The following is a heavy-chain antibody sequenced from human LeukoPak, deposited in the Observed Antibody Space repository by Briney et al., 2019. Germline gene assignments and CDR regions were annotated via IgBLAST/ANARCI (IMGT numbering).Heavy chain of an antibody. D-gene: IGHD3-22*01. V-gene: IGHV1-18*01. CDR2: ISAYNGNT. CDR3: AREHYYDSSGYPTDY. J-gene: IGHJ4*02. Sequence: ASVKASCKASGYTFTSYGISWVRQAPGQGLEWMGWISAYNGNTNYAQKLQGRVTMTTDTSTSTAYMELRSLRSDDTAVYYCAREHYYDSSGYPTDYWGQGTLVTVSS. CDR1: GYTFTSYG.